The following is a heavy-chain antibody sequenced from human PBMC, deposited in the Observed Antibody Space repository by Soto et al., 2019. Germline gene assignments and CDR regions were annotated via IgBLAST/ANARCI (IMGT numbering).Heavy chain of an antibody. CDR3: AQLGLMTFSHKHYFNH. CDR2: IKSDGSST. V-gene: IGHV3-23*01. Sequence: EVQLLESGGDLVQPGGSLRLSCVASGFSFDNYAMSWVRQAPGKGLEWVSAIKSDGSSTYYAASVKDRFIISRDNSKNTMYLQLNSLRAEDKAVYYCAQLGLMTFSHKHYFNHWGRGTLVTVSS. J-gene: IGHJ4*02. CDR1: GFSFDNYA. D-gene: IGHD3-16*01.